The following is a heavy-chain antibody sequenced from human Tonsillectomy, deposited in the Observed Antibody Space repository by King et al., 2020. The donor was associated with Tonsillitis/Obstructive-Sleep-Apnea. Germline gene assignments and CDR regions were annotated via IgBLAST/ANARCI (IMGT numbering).Heavy chain of an antibody. D-gene: IGHD1-1*01. CDR1: GITVSSNY. CDR3: AKEYNTSVAYYYYMDV. Sequence: QLVQSGGGLIQPGGSLRLSCAASGITVSSNYMNWVRQAPGKGLECVSVIYSGGSTYYADSVKGRFTISRDNSKNTLYLQINSLRAEDTAVYYCAKEYNTSVAYYYYMDVWGKGTTVTVS. V-gene: IGHV3-53*01. CDR2: IYSGGST. J-gene: IGHJ6*03.